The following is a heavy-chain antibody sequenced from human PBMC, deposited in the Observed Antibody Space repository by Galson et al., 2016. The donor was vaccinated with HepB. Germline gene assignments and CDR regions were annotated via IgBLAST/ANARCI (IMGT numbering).Heavy chain of an antibody. J-gene: IGHJ4*02. CDR1: GGSISNYY. V-gene: IGHV4-59*08. D-gene: IGHD6-19*01. CDR3: AGGWQFDY. Sequence: SETLSLTCSVSGGSISNYYCSWIRQSPGKGLEWIGYVPHSGSAKYNPSLKSRATISVDTSNNQFSLRLSSVTVADTAVYYCAGGWQFDYWGQGTLVTVAS. CDR2: VPHSGSA.